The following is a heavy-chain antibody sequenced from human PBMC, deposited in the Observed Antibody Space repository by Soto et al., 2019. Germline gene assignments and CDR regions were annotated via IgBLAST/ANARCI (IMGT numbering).Heavy chain of an antibody. CDR2: ISSDGSST. CDR1: GFSFRSYW. V-gene: IGHV3-74*01. Sequence: EVQLVESGGGLVQSGGSLGLSCAASGFSFRSYWMHWVRQAPGKGLVWVARISSDGSSTTYADSANGRFTISRDNAANTLYLKMSSLRAEDTAVYYCAREYYGVLTGYYNDYWGQGTLVPVSS. J-gene: IGHJ4*02. CDR3: AREYYGVLTGYYNDY. D-gene: IGHD3-9*01.